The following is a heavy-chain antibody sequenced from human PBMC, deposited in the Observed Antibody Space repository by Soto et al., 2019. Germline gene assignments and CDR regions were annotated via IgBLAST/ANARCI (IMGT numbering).Heavy chain of an antibody. CDR1: GYTFTSSG. Sequence: QVQLVQSGAEVKKPGASVKVSCKASGYTFTSSGFSWVRQAPGQGLEWMAWISAYNGETHYAQKFQGRVTMTTDTSTCTSYMELRSLRSDDTAVYYCARDSGSYMYVSDWGQGTLVTVSS. CDR2: ISAYNGET. D-gene: IGHD1-26*01. CDR3: ARDSGSYMYVSD. V-gene: IGHV1-18*01. J-gene: IGHJ4*02.